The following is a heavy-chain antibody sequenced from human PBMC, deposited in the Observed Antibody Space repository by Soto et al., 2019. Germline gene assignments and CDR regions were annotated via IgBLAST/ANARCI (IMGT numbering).Heavy chain of an antibody. CDR3: AKAGWGGDYYYGLDV. D-gene: IGHD2-21*01. Sequence: QVQVVESGGGVVRPGRSLRLSCAASGFNFNNYAMHWVRQAPGKGLEWVAVVSFDGSSTYYADSVKGRFTISRDSSNNTVSLQMNSMINEDTAGYSCAKAGWGGDYYYGLDVWGQGTTVTVSS. CDR2: VSFDGSST. J-gene: IGHJ6*02. CDR1: GFNFNNYA. V-gene: IGHV3-30*18.